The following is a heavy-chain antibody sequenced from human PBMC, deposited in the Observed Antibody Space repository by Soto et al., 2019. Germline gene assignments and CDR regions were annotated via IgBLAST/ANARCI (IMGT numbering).Heavy chain of an antibody. CDR3: TTDHYTPDLYYYYGMDV. Sequence: GGSLRLSCAASGFTFSNAWMNWVRQAPGKGLEWVGRIKSKTDGGTTDYAAPVKGRFTISRDDSKNTLYLQMNSLKTEDTAVYYFTTDHYTPDLYYYYGMDVWGQGTTVTVSS. V-gene: IGHV3-15*07. CDR1: GFTFSNAW. CDR2: IKSKTDGGTT. J-gene: IGHJ6*02. D-gene: IGHD4-4*01.